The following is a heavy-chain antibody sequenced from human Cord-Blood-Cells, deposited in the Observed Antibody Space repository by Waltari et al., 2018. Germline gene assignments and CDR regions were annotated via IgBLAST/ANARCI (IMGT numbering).Heavy chain of an antibody. CDR2: IRSKANSYAT. CDR1: GFTFSCSA. V-gene: IGHV3-73*01. Sequence: EVQLVESGGGLVQPGGSLKLSCAASGFTFSCSAMHWVRQASGKGLEWVGRIRSKANSYATAYAASVKGRFTISRDDSKNTAYLQMNSLKTEDTAVYYCTSGRGYSSSWYYFDYWGQGTLVTVSS. D-gene: IGHD6-13*01. J-gene: IGHJ4*02. CDR3: TSGRGYSSSWYYFDY.